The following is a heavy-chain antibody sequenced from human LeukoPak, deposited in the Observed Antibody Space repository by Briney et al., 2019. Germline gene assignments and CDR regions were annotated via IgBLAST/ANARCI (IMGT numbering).Heavy chain of an antibody. D-gene: IGHD6-19*01. CDR1: GFTFGDYA. Sequence: GGSLRLSCTASGFTFGDYAMSWVRQAPGKGLEWVGFIRSKAYGGTTECAASVKGRFTISRDDSKSIAYLQMNSLKTEDTAVYYCTRAAYQQWLFFDYWGQGTLVTVSS. J-gene: IGHJ4*02. CDR3: TRAAYQQWLFFDY. V-gene: IGHV3-49*04. CDR2: IRSKAYGGTT.